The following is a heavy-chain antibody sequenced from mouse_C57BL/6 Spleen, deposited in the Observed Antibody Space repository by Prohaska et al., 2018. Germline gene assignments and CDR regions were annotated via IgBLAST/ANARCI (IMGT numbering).Heavy chain of an antibody. Sequence: QVQLQQPGAELVRPGSSVKLSCKASGYTFTSYWMHWVKQRPIQGLEWIGNIDPSDSETHYNQKFKDKATWTVDKSSSTAYMQLSSLTSEDSAVYYCAAQATYAHFDYWGQGTTLTVSS. V-gene: IGHV1-52*01. D-gene: IGHD3-2*02. J-gene: IGHJ2*01. CDR1: GYTFTSYW. CDR2: IDPSDSET. CDR3: AAQATYAHFDY.